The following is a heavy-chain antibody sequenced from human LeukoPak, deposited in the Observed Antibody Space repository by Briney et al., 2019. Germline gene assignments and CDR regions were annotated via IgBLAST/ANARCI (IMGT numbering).Heavy chain of an antibody. CDR1: GXTFSYYW. CDR2: IKQDGSEK. J-gene: IGHJ4*02. V-gene: IGHV3-7*05. Sequence: PGGSLRLSCAASGXTFSYYWMSWVRQAPGKGREWVANIKQDGSEKYYVDSLKGRFTISRDNAKNSLYLQMNSLRAEDTAVYYCARGGSSGWYGVRWGQGTLVTVSS. CDR3: ARGGSSGWYGVR. D-gene: IGHD6-19*01.